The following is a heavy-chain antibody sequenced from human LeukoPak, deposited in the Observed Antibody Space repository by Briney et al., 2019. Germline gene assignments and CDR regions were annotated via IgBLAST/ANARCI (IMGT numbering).Heavy chain of an antibody. CDR3: AKDNWGSPDY. V-gene: IGHV3-23*01. D-gene: IGHD7-27*01. CDR2: ISGSGGST. J-gene: IGHJ4*02. Sequence: PGWSLGLSCAASGFTFSSYAMSWVRQAPGKGLEWVSAISGSGGSTYYADSVKGRFTISRDNSKNTLYLQMNSLRAEDTAVYYCAKDNWGSPDYWGQGTLVTVSS. CDR1: GFTFSSYA.